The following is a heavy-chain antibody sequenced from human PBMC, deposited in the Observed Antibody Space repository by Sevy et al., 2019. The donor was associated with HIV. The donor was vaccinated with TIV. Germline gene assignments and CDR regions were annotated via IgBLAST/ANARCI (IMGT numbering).Heavy chain of an antibody. CDR3: ARRPLYYGAFDI. CDR2: IYYSGNT. J-gene: IGHJ3*02. Sequence: SETLSLTCTVSGDSLSSYYWSWIRQPPGKGLEWIGYIYYSGNTNYNPSLKSRVTISVDTSKNQFSLKLISVTAADTAVYYCARRPLYYGAFDIWGQGTMVTVSS. D-gene: IGHD3-16*01. CDR1: GDSLSSYY. V-gene: IGHV4-59*08.